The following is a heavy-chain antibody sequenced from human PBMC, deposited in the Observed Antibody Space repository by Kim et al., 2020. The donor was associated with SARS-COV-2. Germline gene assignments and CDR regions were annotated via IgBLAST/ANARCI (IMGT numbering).Heavy chain of an antibody. CDR2: IYPGDSDT. J-gene: IGHJ4*02. CDR1: GYSFTSYW. Sequence: GESLKISCKGSGYSFTSYWIGWVRQMPGKGLEWMGIIYPGDSDTRYSPSFQGQVTISADKSNSTAYLQWSSLKASDTAMYYCASRTGYCSGGSCLFDYWGQGTLVTVSS. D-gene: IGHD2-15*01. CDR3: ASRTGYCSGGSCLFDY. V-gene: IGHV5-51*01.